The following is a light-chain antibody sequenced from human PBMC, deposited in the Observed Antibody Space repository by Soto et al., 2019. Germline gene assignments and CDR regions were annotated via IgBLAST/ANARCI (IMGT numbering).Light chain of an antibody. CDR2: RNN. J-gene: IGLJ1*01. V-gene: IGLV1-47*01. CDR3: AAWDDSLSVP. CDR1: SSNIGSNY. Sequence: QSVLTQPPSASGTPGQRVTISCSGSSSNIGSNYVYWYQQLPGTAPKLLIYRNNQRPSGVPDRFSGSKSGTSASLAISGLRSEDEADYYCAAWDDSLSVPLGTGTKVTVL.